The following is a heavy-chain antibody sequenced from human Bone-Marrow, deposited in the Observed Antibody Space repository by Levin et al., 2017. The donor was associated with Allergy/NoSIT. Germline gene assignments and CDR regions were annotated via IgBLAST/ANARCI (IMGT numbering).Heavy chain of an antibody. D-gene: IGHD3-3*01. CDR3: AKGSTTIFGVISDFFDY. CDR2: ISGSGGNT. Sequence: PGGSLRLSCAASGFTFSIYAMSWVRQAPGKGLEWVSAISGSGGNTYYADSVKGRFTISRDNSKNTLYLQMNSLRAEDTAVYYCAKGSTTIFGVISDFFDYWGQGTLVTVSS. V-gene: IGHV3-23*01. J-gene: IGHJ4*02. CDR1: GFTFSIYA.